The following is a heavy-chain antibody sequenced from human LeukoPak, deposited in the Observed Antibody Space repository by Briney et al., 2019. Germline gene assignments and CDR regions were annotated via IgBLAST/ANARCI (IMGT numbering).Heavy chain of an antibody. Sequence: PGGSLRLSCAASGCTFSNAWMSWVRQAPGKGLEWVGRIKSKTDGGTTDYAAPVKGRCTISRDDSKNTLYLQMNSLKTEDTAVYYCTTSLVCYYDSSGYQCGYFDYWGQGTLVTVSS. CDR2: IKSKTDGGTT. V-gene: IGHV3-15*01. CDR3: TTSLVCYYDSSGYQCGYFDY. J-gene: IGHJ4*02. CDR1: GCTFSNAW. D-gene: IGHD3-22*01.